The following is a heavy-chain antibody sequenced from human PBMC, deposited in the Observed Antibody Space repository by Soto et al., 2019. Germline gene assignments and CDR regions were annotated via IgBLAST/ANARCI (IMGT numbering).Heavy chain of an antibody. J-gene: IGHJ6*02. CDR2: VYSSGAT. Sequence: SETLSLTCTVSGDSVSNYYWSWIRQPAGRGLEWIGRVYSSGATNYNPSLNGRVTMSVDTSRNQFSLRLSSVTAADTAIYYCTKGPNWNYYYYGVDVWGQVTAVTVSS. D-gene: IGHD1-20*01. CDR1: GDSVSNYY. CDR3: TKGPNWNYYYYGVDV. V-gene: IGHV4-4*07.